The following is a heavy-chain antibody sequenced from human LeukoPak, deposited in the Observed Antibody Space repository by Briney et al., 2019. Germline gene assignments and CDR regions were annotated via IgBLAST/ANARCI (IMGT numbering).Heavy chain of an antibody. D-gene: IGHD2-2*02. CDR2: ISSRSTYT. CDR1: GFTFSDYY. CDR3: AKDDQGDCTSSSCYRWFDP. Sequence: GGSLRLSCAASGFTFSDYYMSWIRQAPGKGPEWVSSISSRSTYTDYADSVKGRFTISRDNSKNTLNLQMHSLRAEDTAVYYCAKDDQGDCTSSSCYRWFDPWGQGTRVSVSS. V-gene: IGHV3-11*03. J-gene: IGHJ5*02.